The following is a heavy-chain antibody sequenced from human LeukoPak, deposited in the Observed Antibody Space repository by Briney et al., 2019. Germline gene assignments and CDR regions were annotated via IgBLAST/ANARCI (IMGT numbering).Heavy chain of an antibody. CDR1: GLTLDTYR. Sequence: GGSLRLSCAAAGLTLDTYRMNGVRQAPGKGLEWVSSISASGSYIYYADSLKGRFTISRDNTKNSLFLQMHSLIAEHTAVYDCQRDSPRTTASDYWGQGTLVTVSS. CDR2: ISASGSYI. J-gene: IGHJ4*02. V-gene: IGHV3-21*01. D-gene: IGHD1-1*01. CDR3: QRDSPRTTASDY.